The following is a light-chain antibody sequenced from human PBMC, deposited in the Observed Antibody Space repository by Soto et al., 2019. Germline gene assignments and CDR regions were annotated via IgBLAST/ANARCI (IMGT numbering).Light chain of an antibody. J-gene: IGLJ2*01. Sequence: QSALTQPASVSGSPGQSITISCTGTSSDVGRYNYVSWYQQHPGKVPKLMIYEVSNRPSGVSNRFSGSKSGNTASLTISGLQAEDEADYYCSSFAVSPVVFGGGTKLTVL. CDR3: SSFAVSPVV. V-gene: IGLV2-14*01. CDR2: EVS. CDR1: SSDVGRYNY.